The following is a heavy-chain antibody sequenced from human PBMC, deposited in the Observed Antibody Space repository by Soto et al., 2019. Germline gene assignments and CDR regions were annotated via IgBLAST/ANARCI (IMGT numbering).Heavy chain of an antibody. D-gene: IGHD5-18*01. V-gene: IGHV5-51*01. Sequence: SLKISCKGSGYSFTSYWIGWVRQMPGKGLEWMGIIYPGDSDTRYSPSFQGQVTISADKSISTAYLQWSSLKASDTAMYYCARHGGYSYGFFADDYYGMDVWGQGTTVTVSS. CDR2: IYPGDSDT. CDR1: GYSFTSYW. J-gene: IGHJ6*02. CDR3: ARHGGYSYGFFADDYYGMDV.